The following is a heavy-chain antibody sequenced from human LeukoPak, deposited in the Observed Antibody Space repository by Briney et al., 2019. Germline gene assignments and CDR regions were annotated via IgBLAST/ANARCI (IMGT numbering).Heavy chain of an antibody. D-gene: IGHD2-2*01. CDR3: AKGYQLLSSYFDY. CDR1: EFTFSSYA. J-gene: IGHJ4*02. V-gene: IGHV3-23*01. CDR2: ISGSGGST. Sequence: GGSLRLSCAASEFTFSSYAMSWVRQAPGKGLEWVSAISGSGGSTYYADSVKGRFTISRDNSKNTLYLQMNSLRAEDTAVYYCAKGYQLLSSYFDYWGQGTLVTVSS.